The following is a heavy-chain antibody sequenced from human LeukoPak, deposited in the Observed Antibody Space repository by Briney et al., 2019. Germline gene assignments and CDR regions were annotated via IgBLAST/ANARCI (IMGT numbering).Heavy chain of an antibody. J-gene: IGHJ4*02. Sequence: ASAKVSCKASGYTFTTYPINWVRQAPGQGLEWMGWIDTNTGSPTYAQGLTGRFVFSLDTSVSTAFLQINSLKAEDTAVYFCTRGRDTTGYFVYWGQGTLVTVSS. CDR1: GYTFTTYP. CDR3: TRGRDTTGYFVY. CDR2: IDTNTGSP. D-gene: IGHD3-22*01. V-gene: IGHV7-4-1*02.